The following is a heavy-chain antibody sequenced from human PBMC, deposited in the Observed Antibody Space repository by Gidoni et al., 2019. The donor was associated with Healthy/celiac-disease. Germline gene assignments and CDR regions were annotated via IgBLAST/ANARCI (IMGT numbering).Heavy chain of an antibody. J-gene: IGHJ3*02. CDR3: ARDGARVVRYFDWLLRDDAFDI. V-gene: IGHV4-39*07. CDR1: GCSISSSSYY. Sequence: QLQLQESGPGLVKPSATLSPTCTVSGCSISSSSYYCGWIRQPPGTGLEWIGIIYYSGSTYSNPSLKSRVTISGDTSKNQFSLKLSSVTAADTAVYYCARDGARVVRYFDWLLRDDAFDIWGQGTMVTVSS. D-gene: IGHD3-9*01. CDR2: IYYSGST.